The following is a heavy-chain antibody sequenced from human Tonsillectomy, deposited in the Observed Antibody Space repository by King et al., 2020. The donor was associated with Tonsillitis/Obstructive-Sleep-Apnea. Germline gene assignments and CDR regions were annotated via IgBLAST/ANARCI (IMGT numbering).Heavy chain of an antibody. Sequence: QLQESGPGLVKPSETLSLTCTVSGGSVSSISYYWNWIRQPPGKGLEWIGYIYYSGTTNYNPSLKSRVTISSDTSKNQFSLKLSSVTAADTAVYYCAGSLYYYGSGSYYTYYFDYWGQGTLVTVSS. D-gene: IGHD3-10*01. V-gene: IGHV4-61*01. CDR3: AGSLYYYGSGSYYTYYFDY. CDR2: IYYSGTT. J-gene: IGHJ4*02. CDR1: GGSVSSISYY.